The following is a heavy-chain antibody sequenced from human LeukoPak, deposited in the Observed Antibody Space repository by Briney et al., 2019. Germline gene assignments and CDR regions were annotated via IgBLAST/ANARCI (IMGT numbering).Heavy chain of an antibody. Sequence: GGSLRLSCAASGFTFSSYWMSWVRQAPGKGLVWVSRINSDGSSTGYADSVKGRFTISRDNAKNTLYLQMNSLRAEDTAVYFCARDSANRYCSGGLCYFDYWGQGTLVTVSS. CDR2: INSDGSST. CDR3: ARDSANRYCSGGLCYFDY. D-gene: IGHD2-15*01. V-gene: IGHV3-74*01. CDR1: GFTFSSYW. J-gene: IGHJ4*02.